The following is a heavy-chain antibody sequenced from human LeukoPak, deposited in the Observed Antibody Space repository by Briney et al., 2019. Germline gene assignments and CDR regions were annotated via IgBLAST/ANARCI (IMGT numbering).Heavy chain of an antibody. D-gene: IGHD2-2*01. J-gene: IGHJ4*02. Sequence: PGGSLRLSCAASGFTFSSYWMSWVRQAPGKGLEWVANIKEDGSAKYYVDSVKGRFNISRDNAKSSAYLQMNSLRAEDTAVYYCASDCSTRCSGNWGQGTLVTVSS. CDR1: GFTFSSYW. CDR3: ASDCSTRCSGN. CDR2: IKEDGSAK. V-gene: IGHV3-7*01.